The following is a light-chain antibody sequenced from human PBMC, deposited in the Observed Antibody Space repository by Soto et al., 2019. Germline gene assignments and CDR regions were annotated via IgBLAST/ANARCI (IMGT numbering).Light chain of an antibody. V-gene: IGLV2-14*01. CDR3: TSYTSTSSHVV. J-gene: IGLJ2*01. CDR1: SSDIGVYNY. Sequence: QSVLTQPASVSGSPGQSITLSCTGTSSDIGVYNYVSWYQQHPGKAPKLMISEVYNRPSGVSNRFSGSKSGNTASLTISGLQAEDEAEYYCTSYTSTSSHVVFGGGTNSPS. CDR2: EVY.